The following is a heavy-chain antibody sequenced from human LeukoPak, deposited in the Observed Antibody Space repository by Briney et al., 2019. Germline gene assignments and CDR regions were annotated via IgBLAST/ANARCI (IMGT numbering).Heavy chain of an antibody. V-gene: IGHV4-39*01. CDR1: GVSISSSSYY. J-gene: IGHJ4*02. D-gene: IGHD6-19*01. CDR2: IYYSGST. Sequence: SETLSLTCIVSGVSISSSSYYWGWIRQPPGKGLEWIGNIYYSGSTYYNPSLKSRVTISVDTSKNQFSLKLSSVTAADTAVYYCASEQWLDKKFDYWGQGTLVTVSS. CDR3: ASEQWLDKKFDY.